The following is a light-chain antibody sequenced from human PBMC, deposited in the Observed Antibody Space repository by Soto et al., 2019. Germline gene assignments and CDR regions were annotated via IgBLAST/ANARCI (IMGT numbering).Light chain of an antibody. Sequence: DIQMTQSPSSLSASVGDRVTMTCRASQSINTYLAWYQQRPGSSPKLLIFSASTLQSGVPSRFSSSGSGTDFTLTISSLQPEDFATYYCQQTYTTPPYTFGQGTKLEIK. J-gene: IGKJ2*01. V-gene: IGKV1-39*01. CDR3: QQTYTTPPYT. CDR2: SAS. CDR1: QSINTY.